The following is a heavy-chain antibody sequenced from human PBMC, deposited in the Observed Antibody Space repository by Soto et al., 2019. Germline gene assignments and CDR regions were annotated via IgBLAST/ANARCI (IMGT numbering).Heavy chain of an antibody. CDR3: ASQEMATKNVDAFDI. D-gene: IGHD5-12*01. Sequence: PGESLKISCMGSGYTVSTWHNFTSYWIAWVRQMSGEGLEWMGIIYPGDSDTRYSPSFQGQVTISADKSISTAYLQWSSLKASDTAMYYCASQEMATKNVDAFDIWGQGTMVTVS. V-gene: IGHV5-51*01. CDR2: IYPGDSDT. CDR1: GYTVSTWHNFTSYW. J-gene: IGHJ3*02.